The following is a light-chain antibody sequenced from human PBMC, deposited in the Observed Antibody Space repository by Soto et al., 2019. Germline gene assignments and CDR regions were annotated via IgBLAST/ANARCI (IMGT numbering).Light chain of an antibody. V-gene: IGKV3-20*01. Sequence: EIVLTQSPGTLSLSPGERATLSCRASQSVSSSYLAWYQQKPGQAPRLLIYGASSRATGIPDRFSGSGSGTDFTFTISRQEPEDFAVYYCQQYGSSPLTFGGGTKV. CDR1: QSVSSSY. CDR3: QQYGSSPLT. J-gene: IGKJ4*01. CDR2: GAS.